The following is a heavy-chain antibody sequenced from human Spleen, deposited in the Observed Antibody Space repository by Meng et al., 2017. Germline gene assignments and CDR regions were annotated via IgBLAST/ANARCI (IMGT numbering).Heavy chain of an antibody. J-gene: IGHJ6*02. D-gene: IGHD3-22*01. CDR3: ARFYYYDSSGYHGNYYYYYGMDV. CDR1: GGSFSDYY. V-gene: IGHV4-59*01. CDR2: IYYSGST. Sequence: SQTLSLTCVVSGGSFSDYYWSWIRQPPGKGLEWIGYIYYSGSTNYNPSLKSRVTISVDTSKNQFSLKLSSVTAADTAVYYCARFYYYDSSGYHGNYYYYYGMDVWGQGTTVTVSS.